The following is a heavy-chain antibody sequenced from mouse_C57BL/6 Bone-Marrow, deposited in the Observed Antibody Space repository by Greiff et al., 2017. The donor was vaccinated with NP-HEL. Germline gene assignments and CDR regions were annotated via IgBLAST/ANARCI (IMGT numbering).Heavy chain of an antibody. CDR2: IYPGNSDS. V-gene: IGHV1-5*01. CDR1: GYTFTSYW. D-gene: IGHD2-3*01. Sequence: VQLQQSGTVLARPGASVKMSCKTSGYTFTSYWMHWVKQRPGQGLEWIGAIYPGNSDSSYNQKFKGKAKLTAVTSASTAYVELSSLTNEDTAVYYCTRRGYDGYLYYARDYWGQGTSFTVSS. CDR3: TRRGYDGYLYYARDY. J-gene: IGHJ4*01.